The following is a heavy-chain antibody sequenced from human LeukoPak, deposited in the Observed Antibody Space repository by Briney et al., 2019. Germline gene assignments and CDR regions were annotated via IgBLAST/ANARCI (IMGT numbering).Heavy chain of an antibody. J-gene: IGHJ4*02. CDR2: ISGSGGST. Sequence: GGSLRLSCAASGFNFSSYAMSWVRQAPGKGLEWVSAISGSGGSTYYADSVKGRFTISRDNSKNPLYLQMNSLRAEDTAVYYCAASPESIAVAGWGQGTLVTVSS. D-gene: IGHD6-19*01. CDR3: AASPESIAVAG. V-gene: IGHV3-23*01. CDR1: GFNFSSYA.